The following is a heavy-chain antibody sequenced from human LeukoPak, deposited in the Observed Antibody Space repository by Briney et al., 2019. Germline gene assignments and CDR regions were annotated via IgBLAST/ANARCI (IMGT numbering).Heavy chain of an antibody. J-gene: IGHJ4*02. CDR3: ARDGNYYDSSGYRLGY. Sequence: SVKVSCKASGGTFSSYAISWERQAPGQGLEWMGGIIPIFGTANYAQKFQGRVTITADESTSTAYMELSSLRSEDTAVYYCARDGNYYDSSGYRLGYWGQGTLVTVSS. V-gene: IGHV1-69*01. CDR1: GGTFSSYA. CDR2: IIPIFGTA. D-gene: IGHD3-22*01.